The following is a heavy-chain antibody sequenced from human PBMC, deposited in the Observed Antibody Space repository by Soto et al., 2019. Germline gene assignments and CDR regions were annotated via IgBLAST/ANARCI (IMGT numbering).Heavy chain of an antibody. CDR2: IYYRGNA. Sequence: PSETLSLTCSVSDDSINSDKYYWGWIRQPPGKGLEWLGSIYYRGNAYDNPSLQTRVTISLDKSKSQFSLKLNSVTAADSAVYFCARLEGLATISYYFDFWGPGALVTVSS. J-gene: IGHJ4*02. D-gene: IGHD5-12*01. CDR3: ARLEGLATISYYFDF. CDR1: DDSINSDKYY. V-gene: IGHV4-39*01.